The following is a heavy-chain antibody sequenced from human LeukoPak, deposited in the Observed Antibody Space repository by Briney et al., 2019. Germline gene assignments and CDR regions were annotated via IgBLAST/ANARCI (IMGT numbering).Heavy chain of an antibody. CDR1: GGSISSYY. V-gene: IGHV4-59*01. J-gene: IGHJ4*02. CDR3: ARTKYSSSWDY. Sequence: PSETLSLTCTVSGGSISSYYWSWIRQPPGKGLEWIGYIYYSGSTNYNPSLKSRVTISVDTSKNQFSLKLSSVTAADTAVYYCARTKYSSSWDYWGQGTLVTVSS. CDR2: IYYSGST. D-gene: IGHD6-13*01.